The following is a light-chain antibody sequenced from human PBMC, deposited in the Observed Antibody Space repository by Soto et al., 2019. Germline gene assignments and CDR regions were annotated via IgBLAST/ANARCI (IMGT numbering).Light chain of an antibody. Sequence: DIHMTQSPSTLSASVRDRVTITCRASQSVSPWLAWYQQKPGRAPRLLIYQASTLETEVPSRFSASGAGTDFTLTISGLQPDDFATYYCQQDHSYPYTFGQGTKLEI. CDR3: QQDHSYPYT. CDR1: QSVSPW. CDR2: QAS. V-gene: IGKV1-5*03. J-gene: IGKJ2*01.